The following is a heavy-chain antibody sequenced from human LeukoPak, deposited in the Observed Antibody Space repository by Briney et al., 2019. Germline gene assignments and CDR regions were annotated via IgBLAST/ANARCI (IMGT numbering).Heavy chain of an antibody. CDR1: GFTFSSYW. Sequence: GGSLRLSCAASGFTFSSYWMSWVRQAPGKGLEWVANIKQDGSEKYYVDSVKGRFTISRDNSKNTLYLQMGSLRAEDMALYYCARELGYSGYDFGYWGQGTLVTVSS. J-gene: IGHJ4*02. V-gene: IGHV3-7*01. CDR2: IKQDGSEK. D-gene: IGHD5-12*01. CDR3: ARELGYSGYDFGY.